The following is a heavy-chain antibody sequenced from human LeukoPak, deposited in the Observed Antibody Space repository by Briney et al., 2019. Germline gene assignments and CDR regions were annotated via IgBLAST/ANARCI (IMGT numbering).Heavy chain of an antibody. J-gene: IGHJ5*02. V-gene: IGHV4-4*07. Sequence: PSETLSLTCTVSGGSISSYYWSWIRQPAGKGLEWIGRISYNGITNYNPSLKSRVTISMDTSNNQFSLELSSVSAADTAMYYCAIDLVYYDKNWFDPWGQGTLVTVSS. CDR3: AIDLVYYDKNWFDP. CDR2: ISYNGIT. CDR1: GGSISSYY. D-gene: IGHD3-22*01.